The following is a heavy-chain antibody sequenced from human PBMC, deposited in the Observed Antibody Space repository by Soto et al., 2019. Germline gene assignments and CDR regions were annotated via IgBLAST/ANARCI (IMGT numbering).Heavy chain of an antibody. Sequence: GGSLRLSCVVSGFAFNNYGINWVRQAPGKGLEWVSTVSKSDYTYYSDSVKGRFTISRDNAKNTVSLQMNTLRAEDTAVYYCAREDSIIIPDVSDFWGQGTLVTVSS. CDR3: AREDSIIIPDVSDF. D-gene: IGHD2-2*01. CDR1: GFAFNNYG. J-gene: IGHJ4*02. CDR2: VSKSDYT. V-gene: IGHV3-21*04.